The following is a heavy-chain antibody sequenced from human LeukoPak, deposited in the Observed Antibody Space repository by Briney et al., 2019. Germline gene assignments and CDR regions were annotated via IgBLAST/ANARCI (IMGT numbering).Heavy chain of an antibody. J-gene: IGHJ4*02. Sequence: SETLSHTCTVSGGSISSGGYYWSWIRQHPGKGLEWIGYIYYSGSTYYNPSLKSRVTISVDTSKNQFSLKLSSVTAADTAVYYCARVYGSGSYRGFDYWGQGTLVTVSS. CDR1: GGSISSGGYY. CDR3: ARVYGSGSYRGFDY. CDR2: IYYSGST. V-gene: IGHV4-31*03. D-gene: IGHD3-10*01.